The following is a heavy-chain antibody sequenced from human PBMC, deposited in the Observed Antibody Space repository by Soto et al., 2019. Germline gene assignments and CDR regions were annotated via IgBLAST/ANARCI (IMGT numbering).Heavy chain of an antibody. J-gene: IGHJ4*02. CDR1: GGSFSGYY. D-gene: IGHD4-17*01. CDR2: INHSGST. V-gene: IGHV4-34*01. Sequence: SETLSLTCAVYGGSFSGYYWSWIRQPPGKGLEWIGEINHSGSTNYNPSLKSRVTISVDTSKNQFSLKLSSVTAADTAVYYCARGFPYGDYAYWGQGTLVTVSS. CDR3: ARGFPYGDYAY.